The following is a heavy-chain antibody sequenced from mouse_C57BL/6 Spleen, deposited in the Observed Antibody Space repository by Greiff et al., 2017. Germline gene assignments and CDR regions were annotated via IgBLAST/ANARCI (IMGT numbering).Heavy chain of an antibody. CDR2: INYDGSST. Sequence: EVKVEESEGGLVQPGSSMKLSCTASGFTFSDYYMAWVRQVPEKGLEWVANINYDGSSTYYLDSLKSRFIISRDNAKNILYLQMSSLKSEDTATYYCARDHGSSYSSPYWYFDVWGTGTTVTVSS. V-gene: IGHV5-16*01. J-gene: IGHJ1*03. CDR1: GFTFSDYY. CDR3: ARDHGSSYSSPYWYFDV. D-gene: IGHD1-1*01.